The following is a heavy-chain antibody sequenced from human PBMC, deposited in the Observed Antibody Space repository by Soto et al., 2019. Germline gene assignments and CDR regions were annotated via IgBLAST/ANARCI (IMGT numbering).Heavy chain of an antibody. Sequence: QVQLVQSGAEVEKPGSSVKVSCKASGGTFSSYTISWVRQAPGQGLEWMGSIIPILGIANYAQKFQGRVTITADKSSSTAYMELSRLRSEGTAVYYCAGAAACIAFDYWGQGTMVPPSS. J-gene: IGHJ4*02. D-gene: IGHD6-13*01. CDR3: AGAAACIAFDY. V-gene: IGHV1-69*02. CDR1: GGTFSSYT. CDR2: IIPILGIA.